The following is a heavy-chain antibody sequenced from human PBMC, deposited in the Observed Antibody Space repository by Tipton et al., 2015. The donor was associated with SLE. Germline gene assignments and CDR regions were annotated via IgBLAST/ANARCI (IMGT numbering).Heavy chain of an antibody. CDR2: ISRSSTYI. CDR3: AKVDRTNMVTSFDY. D-gene: IGHD5-18*01. V-gene: IGHV3-21*01. J-gene: IGHJ4*02. CDR1: GFTFSNCI. Sequence: SLRLSCAASGFTFSNCIMYWVRQAPGKGLEWVSSISRSSTYIYYADSVKGRFTISRDNAKNSLYLQLNSLRAEDTAVYYCAKVDRTNMVTSFDYWGQGTLVTVSS.